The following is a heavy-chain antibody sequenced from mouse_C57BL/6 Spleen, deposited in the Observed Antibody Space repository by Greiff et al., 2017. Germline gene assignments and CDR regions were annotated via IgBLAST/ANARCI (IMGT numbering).Heavy chain of an antibody. Sequence: EVQVVESGGGLVKPGGSLKLSCAASGFTFSDYGMHWVRQAPEKGLEWVAYISSGSSTIYYADTVKGRFTISRDNAKNTLFLQMTSLRSEDTAMYYCARGGRYWYFDVWGTGTTVTVSS. D-gene: IGHD1-1*01. V-gene: IGHV5-17*01. CDR3: ARGGRYWYFDV. CDR2: ISSGSSTI. CDR1: GFTFSDYG. J-gene: IGHJ1*03.